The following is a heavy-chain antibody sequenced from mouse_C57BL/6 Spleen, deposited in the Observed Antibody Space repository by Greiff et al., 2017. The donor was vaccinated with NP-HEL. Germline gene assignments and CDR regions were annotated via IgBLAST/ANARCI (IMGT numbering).Heavy chain of an antibody. CDR3: ARVGDGYLYAMDY. J-gene: IGHJ4*01. Sequence: QVQLQQPGAELVKPGASVKLSCKASGYTFTSYWMHWVKQRPGQGLEWIGMIHPNSGSTNYNEKFKGKATLTVDKSSSTAYMQLSSLTSEDSAVYYCARVGDGYLYAMDYWGQGTSVTVSS. CDR1: GYTFTSYW. CDR2: IHPNSGST. D-gene: IGHD2-3*01. V-gene: IGHV1-64*01.